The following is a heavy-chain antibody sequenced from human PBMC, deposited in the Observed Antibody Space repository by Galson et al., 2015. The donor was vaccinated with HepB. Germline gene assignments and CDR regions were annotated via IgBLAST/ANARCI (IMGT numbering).Heavy chain of an antibody. CDR1: GYTFTNYA. J-gene: IGHJ5*02. CDR3: ARTPYHGSRIYSNSWFGH. D-gene: IGHD3-10*01. CDR2: ISTNTGKP. V-gene: IGHV7-4-1*02. Sequence: SVKVSCKASGYTFTNYAMNWVRHAPGQELEWMGWISTNTGKPRYAQGFTGRFVFSLDTSVTTKYLQINRLKAEDTAIYYCARTPYHGSRIYSNSWFGHWGQGTLVTVSS.